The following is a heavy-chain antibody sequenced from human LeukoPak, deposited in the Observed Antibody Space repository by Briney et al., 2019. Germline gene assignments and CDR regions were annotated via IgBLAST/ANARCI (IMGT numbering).Heavy chain of an antibody. D-gene: IGHD3-16*01. CDR3: ARIGDYYDTDGQYYSHGIDV. J-gene: IGHJ3*01. CDR1: GYTFTDNY. CDR2: VNPHSETT. V-gene: IGHV1-2*02. Sequence: ASVKVSCKASGYTFTDNYIHWVRQAPGQGLEWMGWVNPHSETTNYAQKFQGRVTMTRDTSISTVHMELSGLRSDDTALYFCARIGDYYDTDGQYYSHGIDVWGQGTMVIVSS.